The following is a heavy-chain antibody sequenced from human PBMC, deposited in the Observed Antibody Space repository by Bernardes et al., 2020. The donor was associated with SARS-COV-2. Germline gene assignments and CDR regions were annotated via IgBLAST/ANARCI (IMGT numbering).Heavy chain of an antibody. Sequence: GESLRLSCAASGFTFSSYSMNWVRQAPGKGLEWVSYISSSSTIYYSDSVKGRFTISRDNAKNSLYLHMNSLRAEDTAVYYCARVGGYSGYVGVGYYYYGMDVWGQGTTVTVSS. CDR1: GFTFSSYS. CDR3: ARVGGYSGYVGVGYYYYGMDV. CDR2: ISSSSTI. J-gene: IGHJ6*02. V-gene: IGHV3-48*01. D-gene: IGHD5-12*01.